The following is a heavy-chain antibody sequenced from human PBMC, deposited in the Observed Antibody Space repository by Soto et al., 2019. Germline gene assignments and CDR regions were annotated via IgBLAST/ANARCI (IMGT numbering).Heavy chain of an antibody. Sequence: EVQLVESGGGLVQPGGSLRLSCAASGFTFSSYWMRWVRQAPGKGLEWVANIKQDGSEKYYVDSVKGRFTISRDNAKKSLYLQMNSLRAEDAAVYYCARDLYCDYDYWGQGTLVTVSS. CDR1: GFTFSSYW. D-gene: IGHD4-17*01. CDR2: IKQDGSEK. V-gene: IGHV3-7*01. J-gene: IGHJ4*02. CDR3: ARDLYCDYDY.